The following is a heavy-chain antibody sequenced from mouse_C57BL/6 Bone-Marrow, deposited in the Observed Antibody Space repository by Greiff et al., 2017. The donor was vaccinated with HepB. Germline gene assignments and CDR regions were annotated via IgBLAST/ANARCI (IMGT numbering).Heavy chain of an antibody. CDR2: ISDGGSYT. CDR3: ARGYYGRDILYAMDY. V-gene: IGHV5-4*03. D-gene: IGHD1-1*01. J-gene: IGHJ4*01. CDR1: GFTFSSYA. Sequence: EVKLLESGGGLVKPGGSLKLSCAASGFTFSSYAMSWVRQTPEKRLEWVATISDGGSYTYYPDNVKGRFTISRDNAKNNLYLQMSHLKSEDTAMYYCARGYYGRDILYAMDYWGQGTSVTVSS.